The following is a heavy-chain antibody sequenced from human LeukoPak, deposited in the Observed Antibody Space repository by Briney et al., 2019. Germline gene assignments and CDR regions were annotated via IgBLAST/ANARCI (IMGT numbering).Heavy chain of an antibody. J-gene: IGHJ4*02. Sequence: SETLSLTCAVSGGSISSSNWWSWVRQPPGKGLEWIGEIYHSGSTNYNPSLKSRVTISVDKSKNQFSLKLSSVTAADTAVYYCAREGDGDYGSFGYWGQGTLVTVSS. V-gene: IGHV4-4*02. D-gene: IGHD4-17*01. CDR2: IYHSGST. CDR3: AREGDGDYGSFGY. CDR1: GGSISSSNW.